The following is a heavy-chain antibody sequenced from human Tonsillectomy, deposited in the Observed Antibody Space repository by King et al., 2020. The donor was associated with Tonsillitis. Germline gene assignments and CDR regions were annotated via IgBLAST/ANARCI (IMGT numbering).Heavy chain of an antibody. CDR3: AKQISGLGDYDYVWGSYRSPGDNFGY. J-gene: IGHJ4*02. CDR2: IYYSGST. CDR1: GGSISSSSYY. Sequence: QLQESGPGLVKPSETLSLTCTVSGGSISSSSYYWGWIRQPPGKGLEWIGSIYYSGSTYYNPSLKSRVTISVDTSKNQFSLKLSSVTAADTAVYYCAKQISGLGDYDYVWGSYRSPGDNFGYWGQGTLVTVSS. D-gene: IGHD3-16*02. V-gene: IGHV4-39*07.